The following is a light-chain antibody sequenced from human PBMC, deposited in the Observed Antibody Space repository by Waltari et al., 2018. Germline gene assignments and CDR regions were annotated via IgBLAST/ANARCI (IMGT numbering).Light chain of an antibody. CDR1: SPNIGSND. Sequence: SVLTQPPSASGTPGPRVTISCPVRSPNIGSNDVSCYQQLPGPAPKPPTYRNNQRPSGVPDRFSGSKSGTSASLAISGLRSEDEADYYCAAWDDSLSGVLFGGGTKLTV. J-gene: IGLJ2*01. CDR3: AAWDDSLSGVL. CDR2: RNN. V-gene: IGLV1-47*01.